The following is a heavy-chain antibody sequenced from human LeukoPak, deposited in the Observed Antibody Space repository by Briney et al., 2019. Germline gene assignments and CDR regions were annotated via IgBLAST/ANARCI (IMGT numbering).Heavy chain of an antibody. CDR2: IYSGGST. D-gene: IGHD7-27*01. V-gene: IGHV3-66*01. J-gene: IGHJ4*02. CDR3: ARDPTGDREVY. CDR1: GFTVSSNY. Sequence: PGGSLRLSCAASGFTVSSNYMSWVRQAPGKGLEWVSVIYSGGSTYYPDSVKGRFTISRDNYKNTLYLQMNSLRAEDTAVYYCARDPTGDREVYWGQGTLVTVSS.